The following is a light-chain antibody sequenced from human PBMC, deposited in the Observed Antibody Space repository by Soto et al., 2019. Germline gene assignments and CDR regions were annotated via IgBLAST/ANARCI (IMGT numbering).Light chain of an antibody. Sequence: QPVLTQPASVSGSPGQSITISCTGTNSDVGRYNYVSWYQQHPGKAPELMIYEVSHRPSAASNRFSGSKSDNTASLTISGLQAEDEVDYFCSSYTVISTRYVFGTGTKVTVL. CDR2: EVS. CDR3: SSYTVISTRYV. CDR1: NSDVGRYNY. V-gene: IGLV2-14*01. J-gene: IGLJ1*01.